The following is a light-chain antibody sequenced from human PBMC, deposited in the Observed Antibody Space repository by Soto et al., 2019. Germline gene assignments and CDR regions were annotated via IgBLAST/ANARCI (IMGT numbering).Light chain of an antibody. CDR1: EDIRNS. V-gene: IGKV1-33*01. CDR3: QQYGGLPVT. Sequence: DIQMTQSPSSLSASVGDRVTITCQANEDIRNSLHWYQQKPGKAPNLLIYDASNVETGVPSRFSGSGFGTDFTFTISSLQPEDVATYYCQQYGGLPVTFGPGTKVDIK. J-gene: IGKJ3*01. CDR2: DAS.